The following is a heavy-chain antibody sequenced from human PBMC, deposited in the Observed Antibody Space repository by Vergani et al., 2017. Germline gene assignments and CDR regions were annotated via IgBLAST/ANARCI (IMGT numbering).Heavy chain of an antibody. Sequence: QVQLVQSGAEVKKPGASVKASCKASGYTFTSYGISWVRQAPGQGLEWMGWISAYNGNTNYAQKLQGRVTMTTDTSTSTAYMELRSLRSDDTAVYYCARVYYDILTGYYRSLDYWGQGTLVTVSS. CDR3: ARVYYDILTGYYRSLDY. CDR1: GYTFTSYG. J-gene: IGHJ4*02. V-gene: IGHV1-18*04. CDR2: ISAYNGNT. D-gene: IGHD3-9*01.